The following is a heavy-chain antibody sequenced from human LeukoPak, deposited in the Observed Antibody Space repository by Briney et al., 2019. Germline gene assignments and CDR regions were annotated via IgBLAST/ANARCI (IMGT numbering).Heavy chain of an antibody. Sequence: GASVKVSCKASGYTFTSYGISWVRQAPGQGLEWMGWISAYNGNTNYAQKLQGRVTMTTDTSTSTAYMELSSLRSEDTAVYYCASGPHHYYDSSVNFDYWGQGTLVTVSS. CDR1: GYTFTSYG. V-gene: IGHV1-18*01. D-gene: IGHD3-22*01. J-gene: IGHJ4*02. CDR3: ASGPHHYYDSSVNFDY. CDR2: ISAYNGNT.